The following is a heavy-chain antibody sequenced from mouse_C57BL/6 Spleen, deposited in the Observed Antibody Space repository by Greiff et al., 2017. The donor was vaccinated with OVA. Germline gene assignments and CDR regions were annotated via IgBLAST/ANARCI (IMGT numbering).Heavy chain of an antibody. J-gene: IGHJ2*01. CDR1: GYAFTNYL. CDR2: INPGSGGT. Sequence: QVQLQQSGAELVRPGTSVKVSCKASGYAFTNYLIEWVKQRPGQGLEWIGVINPGSGGTNYNEKFKGKATLTADKSSSTAYMQLSSLTSEDSAVYVCARKGLGNCDYWGQGTTLTVSS. CDR3: ARKGLGNCDY. V-gene: IGHV1-54*01. D-gene: IGHD3-1*01.